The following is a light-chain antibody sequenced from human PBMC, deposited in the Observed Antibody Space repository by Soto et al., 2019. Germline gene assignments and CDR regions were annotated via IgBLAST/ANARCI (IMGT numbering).Light chain of an antibody. J-gene: IGLJ1*01. CDR1: AVSYQL. V-gene: IGLV2-23*02. CDR3: CSFVGVTNDV. Sequence: QSALTQPASVSGSPGQSITISCSGTAVSYQLVSWYQQQPGKAPKLILYNVTRRPSGVSNRFSGFKSGTTASLKIPGLQAEDEADYYCCSFVGVTNDVFGNGTKLTVL. CDR2: NVT.